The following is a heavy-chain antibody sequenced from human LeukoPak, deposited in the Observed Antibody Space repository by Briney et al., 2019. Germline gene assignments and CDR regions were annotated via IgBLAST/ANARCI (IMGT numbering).Heavy chain of an antibody. CDR1: GFAFSSFG. D-gene: IGHD4-17*01. V-gene: IGHV3-33*01. J-gene: IGHJ5*02. Sequence: GGSLRLSCAASGFAFSSFGMHWVRQAPGKGLEWVAVIWYDGTNKYYADSVKGRFTISRDNSKNTLYLQMNSLRAKDTAVYYCARATVTRWFDPWGQGTLVTVSS. CDR2: IWYDGTNK. CDR3: ARATVTRWFDP.